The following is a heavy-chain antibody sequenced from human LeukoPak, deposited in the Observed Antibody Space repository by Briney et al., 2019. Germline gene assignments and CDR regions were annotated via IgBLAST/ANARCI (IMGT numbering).Heavy chain of an antibody. CDR2: INHSGSP. CDR3: AREDRYGGIAVAGYYFDY. D-gene: IGHD6-19*01. V-gene: IGHV4-34*01. J-gene: IGHJ4*02. CDR1: GGSFSGYY. Sequence: SETLSLTCAVYGGSFSGYYWSWIRQPPGKGLEWIGEINHSGSPNQNPPLKSRVTISVDTSKNQFSLKLSSVTAADTALYYCAREDRYGGIAVAGYYFDYWGQGTLVTVSS.